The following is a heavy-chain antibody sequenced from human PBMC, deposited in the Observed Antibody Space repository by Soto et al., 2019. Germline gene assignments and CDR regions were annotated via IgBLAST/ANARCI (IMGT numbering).Heavy chain of an antibody. CDR2: ISAYNTNT. J-gene: IGHJ6*02. V-gene: IGHV1-18*01. CDR1: GYTFTNFG. CDR3: ARASLGQYCCHGLDV. Sequence: QVQLVQSGAEVKKPGASVKVSCQASGYTFTNFGFSWVRQAPGQGLEWMGWISAYNTNTNYAQKFQGRLTMTTDTTTNTAYMELRSLRSDDTAVYYCARASLGQYCCHGLDVWAQGTTVTVS. D-gene: IGHD2-21*02.